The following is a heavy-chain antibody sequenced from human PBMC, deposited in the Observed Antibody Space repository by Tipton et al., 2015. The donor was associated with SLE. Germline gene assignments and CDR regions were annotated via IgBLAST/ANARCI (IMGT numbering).Heavy chain of an antibody. V-gene: IGHV4-59*11. CDR2: ISNSGST. CDR3: ARYNWGSQYGMDV. CDR1: GGSISSHY. D-gene: IGHD1-1*01. J-gene: IGHJ6*02. Sequence: LRLSCTVSGGSISSHYWSWIRQPPGKGLEWIGYISNSGSTNHNPSLKSRVTISVDTSKNQISLKLTSVTAADTAVYYCARYNWGSQYGMDVWGQGTTVTVSS.